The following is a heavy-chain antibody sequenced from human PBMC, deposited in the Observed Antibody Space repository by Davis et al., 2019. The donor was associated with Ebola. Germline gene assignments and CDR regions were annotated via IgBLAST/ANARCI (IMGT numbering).Heavy chain of an antibody. D-gene: IGHD6-6*01. CDR1: GGTFSTFA. CDR3: ARVGIWSIAASDYYYYGMDV. CDR2: IIPIFDTT. V-gene: IGHV1-69*06. Sequence: SVKVSCKASGGTFSTFAISWVRQAPGQGLEWIGGIIPIFDTTNYAQKFQGRVTITADTSTSTVYMELSSLRSEDTAVYYCARVGIWSIAASDYYYYGMDVWGQGTTVTVSS. J-gene: IGHJ6*02.